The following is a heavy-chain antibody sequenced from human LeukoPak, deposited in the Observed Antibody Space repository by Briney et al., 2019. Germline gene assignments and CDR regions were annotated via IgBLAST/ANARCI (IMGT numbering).Heavy chain of an antibody. Sequence: PGGSLRLSCVASGFTFSSYWMSWVRQAPGKGLEWVANIKQDGSEKYYVDSLKGRFTISRDNAKNSLYLQMNSLTDEDTATYYCARSLRVAVAASYWGQGTLVTVSS. CDR2: IKQDGSEK. J-gene: IGHJ4*02. CDR1: GFTFSSYW. D-gene: IGHD6-19*01. V-gene: IGHV3-7*01. CDR3: ARSLRVAVAASY.